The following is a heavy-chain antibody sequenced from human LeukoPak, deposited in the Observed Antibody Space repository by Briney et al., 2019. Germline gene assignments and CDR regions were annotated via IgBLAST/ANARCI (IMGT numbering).Heavy chain of an antibody. J-gene: IGHJ4*02. Sequence: ASVKVSCKVSGYTLTELSMHWVRQAPGKGLEWLGGFDPEDGETIYAQKFQGRVTMTEVTFTDTAYMELSSLRSEDTAVYYCATGGRIVGAYFDYWGQGTLVTVSS. CDR1: GYTLTELS. D-gene: IGHD1-26*01. V-gene: IGHV1-24*01. CDR2: FDPEDGET. CDR3: ATGGRIVGAYFDY.